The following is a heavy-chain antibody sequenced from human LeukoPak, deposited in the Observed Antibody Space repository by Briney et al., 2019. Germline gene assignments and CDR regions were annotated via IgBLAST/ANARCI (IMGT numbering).Heavy chain of an antibody. Sequence: GASVKVSCKASGGTFSSYAISWVRQAPGQGLEWMGGIIPIFGTANYAQKFQGRVTKTTDTSTSTAYMELRSLRSDDTAVYYCASHSVVYAENDAFDIWGQGTMVTVSS. D-gene: IGHD2-8*02. V-gene: IGHV1-69*05. CDR2: IIPIFGTA. CDR1: GGTFSSYA. CDR3: ASHSVVYAENDAFDI. J-gene: IGHJ3*02.